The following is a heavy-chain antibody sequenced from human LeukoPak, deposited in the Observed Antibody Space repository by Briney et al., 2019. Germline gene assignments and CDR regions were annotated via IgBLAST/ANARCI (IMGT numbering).Heavy chain of an antibody. V-gene: IGHV1-18*01. D-gene: IGHD3-10*01. J-gene: IGHJ5*02. CDR1: GYTFTSYG. CDR3: ARDYRGYYGSGTSFNWFDP. Sequence: ASVKVSCKASGYTFTSYGISWVRQAPGQGLEWMGWISAYNGNTNYAQKLQGRVTITADESTSTAYMELSSLRSEDTAVYYCARDYRGYYGSGTSFNWFDPWGQGTLVTVSS. CDR2: ISAYNGNT.